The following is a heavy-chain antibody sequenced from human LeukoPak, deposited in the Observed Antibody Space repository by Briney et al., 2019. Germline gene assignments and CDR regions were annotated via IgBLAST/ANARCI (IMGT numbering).Heavy chain of an antibody. Sequence: SGGSLRLSCAASGFTFSDYYMSWIRQAPGRGLEWVSYISSSNSFANYADSVRGRFTISRENSQNTLYLQMDSLRAEDTAMYYCARDLGSSPFDYWGQGTLVTVSS. CDR1: GFTFSDYY. D-gene: IGHD1-26*01. CDR3: ARDLGSSPFDY. V-gene: IGHV3-11*06. CDR2: ISSSNSFA. J-gene: IGHJ4*02.